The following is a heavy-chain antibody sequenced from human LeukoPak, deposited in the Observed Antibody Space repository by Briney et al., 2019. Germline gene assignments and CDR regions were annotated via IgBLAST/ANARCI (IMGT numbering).Heavy chain of an antibody. CDR1: GGSISSGSYY. Sequence: SQTLSLTCTVSGGSISSGSYYWSWIRQPAGKGLEWIVRIYTSGSTNYNPSLKSRVTISVDTSKNQFSLKLSSVTAADTAVYYCARESSSGWYRTGGTLDYWGQGTLVTVSS. CDR3: ARESSSGWYRTGGTLDY. V-gene: IGHV4-61*02. D-gene: IGHD6-19*01. CDR2: IYTSGST. J-gene: IGHJ4*02.